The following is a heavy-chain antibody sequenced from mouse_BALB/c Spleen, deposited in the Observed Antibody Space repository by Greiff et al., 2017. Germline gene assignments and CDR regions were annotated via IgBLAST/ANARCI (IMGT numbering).Heavy chain of an antibody. V-gene: IGHV1-14*01. J-gene: IGHJ4*01. D-gene: IGHD1-1*01. Sequence: EVQLQQSGPELVKPGASVKMSCKASGYTFTSYVMHWVKQKPGQGLEWIGYINPYNDGTKYNEKFKGKATLTSDKSSSTAYMELSSLTSEDSAVYYCARGIITTVVATDYYAMDYWGQGTSVTVSS. CDR1: GYTFTSYV. CDR3: ARGIITTVVATDYYAMDY. CDR2: INPYNDGT.